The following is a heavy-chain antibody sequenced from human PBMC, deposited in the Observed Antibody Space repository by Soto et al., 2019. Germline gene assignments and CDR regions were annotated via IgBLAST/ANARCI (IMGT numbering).Heavy chain of an antibody. CDR3: AKGRGTIVVTDAYDI. J-gene: IGHJ3*02. Sequence: GGSLRLSCGGSGFSFDDYTMHWVRQAPGEGPEWVASLSWNSGFSGYADSVKGRFTISRDNAQSSVHLQMNNLRTEDTALYYCAKGRGTIVVTDAYDIWGQGTMVTVSS. V-gene: IGHV3-9*01. CDR2: LSWNSGFS. CDR1: GFSFDDYT. D-gene: IGHD3-22*01.